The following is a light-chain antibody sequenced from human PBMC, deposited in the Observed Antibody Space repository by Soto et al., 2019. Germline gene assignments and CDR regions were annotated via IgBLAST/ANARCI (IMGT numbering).Light chain of an antibody. CDR3: GADHGSGNNFVSL. CDR2: VGTGGIVG. CDR1: SGYSNYK. V-gene: IGLV9-49*01. J-gene: IGLJ2*01. Sequence: QAVVTQPPSASASLGASVTLTCTLSSGYSNYKVDWYQQRPGKGPRFVMRVGTGGIVGSKGDGIPDRFSVLGSGLNRYLTIKNIQEEDESDYHCGADHGSGNNFVSLFGGGTKLTVL.